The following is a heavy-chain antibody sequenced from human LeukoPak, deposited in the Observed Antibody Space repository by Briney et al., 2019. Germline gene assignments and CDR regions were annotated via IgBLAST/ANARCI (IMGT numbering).Heavy chain of an antibody. Sequence: GGSLRLSCVASGFTVSSIYMNWVRQAPGKGLEWVSVIYSGGKTYYADSVKGRFTISRDNSKNTLYLQMNSLRAEDTAVYYCARDGVDDYYYYGMDVWGQGTTVTVSS. CDR3: ARDGVDDYYYYGMDV. D-gene: IGHD2-8*01. V-gene: IGHV3-53*01. J-gene: IGHJ6*02. CDR2: IYSGGKT. CDR1: GFTVSSIY.